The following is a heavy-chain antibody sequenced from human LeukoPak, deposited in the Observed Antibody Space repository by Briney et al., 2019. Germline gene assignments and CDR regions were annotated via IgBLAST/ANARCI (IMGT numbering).Heavy chain of an antibody. CDR3: ARGPAGIVVGATSFDY. Sequence: SETLSLTCTVSGGSVSSGSYYWSWIRQPPGKGLEWIGYIYYSGSTNYNPSLKSRVTISVDTSKNQFSLKLSSVTAADTAVYYCARGPAGIVVGATSFDYWGQGTLVTVSS. V-gene: IGHV4-61*01. D-gene: IGHD1-26*01. CDR2: IYYSGST. J-gene: IGHJ4*02. CDR1: GGSVSSGSYY.